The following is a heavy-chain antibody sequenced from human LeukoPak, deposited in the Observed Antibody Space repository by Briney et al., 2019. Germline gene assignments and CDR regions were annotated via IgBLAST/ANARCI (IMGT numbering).Heavy chain of an antibody. V-gene: IGHV4-59*01. D-gene: IGHD6-13*01. CDR1: GGSISSYY. CDR3: ARSIAAAVEEIFDP. J-gene: IGHJ5*02. CDR2: IYYSGST. Sequence: SETLSLTCTVSGGSISSYYWSWIRQPPGKGLEWMGYIYYSGSTNYNPSLKSRVTISVDTSKNQFSLKLSSVTAADTAVYYCARSIAAAVEEIFDPWGQGTLVTVSS.